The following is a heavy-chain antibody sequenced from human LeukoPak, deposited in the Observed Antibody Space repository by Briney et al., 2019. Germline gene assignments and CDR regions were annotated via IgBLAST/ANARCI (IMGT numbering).Heavy chain of an antibody. V-gene: IGHV1-2*02. CDR1: GSTFTGHY. J-gene: IGHJ4*02. Sequence: ASVKVSCKASGSTFTGHYMHWVRQAPGQGLEWMGWINPNSGGTNYAQKFQSRVTMTRDTSISTAYMELSRLRSDDTAVYYCAAVTRGYSYVYFDYWGQGTLVTVSS. CDR2: INPNSGGT. CDR3: AAVTRGYSYVYFDY. D-gene: IGHD5-18*01.